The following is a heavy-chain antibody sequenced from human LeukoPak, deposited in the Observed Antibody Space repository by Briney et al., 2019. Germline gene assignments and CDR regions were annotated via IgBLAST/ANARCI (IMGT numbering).Heavy chain of an antibody. D-gene: IGHD3-16*01. CDR2: IKQDGSET. Sequence: GGSLRLSCAASRFTFSSHWMSWVRQAPGKGLEWVANIKQDGSETYYVESVKGRFTISRDNAKNSLYLQMNSLRAEDTAVYYCARERGNYMDVWGKGTTVTVSS. CDR3: ARERGNYMDV. J-gene: IGHJ6*03. V-gene: IGHV3-7*01. CDR1: RFTFSSHW.